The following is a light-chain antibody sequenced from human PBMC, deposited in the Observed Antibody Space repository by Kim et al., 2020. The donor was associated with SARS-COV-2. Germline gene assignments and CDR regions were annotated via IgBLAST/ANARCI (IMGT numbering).Light chain of an antibody. CDR3: QQYYSTPPLT. J-gene: IGKJ4*01. CDR2: WAS. V-gene: IGKV4-1*01. CDR1: QSVLYSSNNKNY. Sequence: DIVMTQSPDSLAVSLGEWATINCKSSQSVLYSSNNKNYLAWYQQKPGQPPKLLIYWASTRESGVPDRFSGSGSGTDFTLTISSLQAEDVAVYYCQQYYSTPPLTFGGGTKVDIK.